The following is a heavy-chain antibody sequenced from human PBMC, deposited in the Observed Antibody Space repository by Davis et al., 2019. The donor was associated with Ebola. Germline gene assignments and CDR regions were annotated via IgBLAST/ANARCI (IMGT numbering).Heavy chain of an antibody. CDR3: ARQGSFGYTDYYYGMDV. Sequence: GESLKISCAGSGFTFGDYAMSWFRQAPGKGLEWVGFIRSKPYGGTPDYAASVKGRFTISSDDSKNIAYLQINSLKTEDTAGYYCARQGSFGYTDYYYGMDVWGKGTTVTVSS. J-gene: IGHJ6*04. CDR2: IRSKPYGGTP. CDR1: GFTFGDYA. V-gene: IGHV3-49*03. D-gene: IGHD5-24*01.